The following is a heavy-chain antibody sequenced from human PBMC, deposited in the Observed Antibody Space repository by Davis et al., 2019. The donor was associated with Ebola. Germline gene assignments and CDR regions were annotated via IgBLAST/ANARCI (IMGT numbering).Heavy chain of an antibody. CDR2: IWYDGSNK. J-gene: IGHJ6*04. Sequence: PGGSLRLSCAASGFTFSSYGMHWVRQAPGKGLEWVAVIWYDGSNKYYADSVKGRFTISRDNSKNTLYLQMNSLRAEDTAVYYCARALKVPRGSYGHVTLGGMDVWGKGTTVTVSS. D-gene: IGHD5-18*01. CDR3: ARALKVPRGSYGHVTLGGMDV. V-gene: IGHV3-33*01. CDR1: GFTFSSYG.